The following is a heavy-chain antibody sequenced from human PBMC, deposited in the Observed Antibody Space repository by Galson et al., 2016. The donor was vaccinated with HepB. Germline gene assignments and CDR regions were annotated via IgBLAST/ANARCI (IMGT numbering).Heavy chain of an antibody. CDR1: GGSVTYYY. Sequence: ETLSLTCSVSGGSVTYYYWSWIRQPPGKGLKYIGYIYYTGSTNDNPSLNSRVTMSLDTPKNQLSLNLSSVTDADTAIYYCARSPGGYAFDLWGQGTMVIVSS. V-gene: IGHV4-59*02. CDR3: ARSPGGYAFDL. D-gene: IGHD3-10*01. CDR2: IYYTGST. J-gene: IGHJ3*01.